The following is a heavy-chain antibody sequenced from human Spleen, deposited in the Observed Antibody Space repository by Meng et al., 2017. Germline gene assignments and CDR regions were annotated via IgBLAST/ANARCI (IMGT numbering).Heavy chain of an antibody. CDR2: INHSGST. V-gene: IGHV4-34*01. J-gene: IGHJ4*02. Sequence: QGQPQPWGAGLLKPSETLSLTCAVYGGSFSGYYWSWIRQPPGKGLEWIGEINHSGSTNYNPSLESRATISVDTSQNNLSLKLSSVTAADSAVYYCARGPTTMAHDFDYWGQGTLVTVSS. D-gene: IGHD4-11*01. CDR1: GGSFSGYY. CDR3: ARGPTTMAHDFDY.